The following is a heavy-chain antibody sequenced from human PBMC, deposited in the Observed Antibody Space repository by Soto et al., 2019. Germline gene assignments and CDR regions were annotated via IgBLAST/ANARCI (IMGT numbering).Heavy chain of an antibody. V-gene: IGHV1-69*01. CDR2: IIPIFGTA. D-gene: IGHD3-10*01. CDR3: ARQHYGSWSYSWLDP. Sequence: QVQLVQSGAEVKKPGSSVKVSCKASGGTFSSYAISWVRQAPGQGLEWMGGIIPIFGTANYAQKFQGRVTITAYESTRTAAMELSSLRSEDTAVYYCARQHYGSWSYSWLDPLCQGTLVTVSS. CDR1: GGTFSSYA. J-gene: IGHJ5*02.